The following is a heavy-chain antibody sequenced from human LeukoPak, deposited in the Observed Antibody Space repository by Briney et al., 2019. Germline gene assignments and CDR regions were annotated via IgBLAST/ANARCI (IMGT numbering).Heavy chain of an antibody. V-gene: IGHV1-2*02. D-gene: IGHD3-10*01. CDR3: ARDRDQPHWYFDL. CDR1: EYTFTGYY. J-gene: IGHJ2*01. Sequence: ASVKVSCKASEYTFTGYYMHWVRQAPGQGLEWMGWINPNSGGTNYAQKFQGRVTMTRDTSISTAYMELSRLRSDDTAVYYCARDRDQPHWYFDLWGRGTLVTVSS. CDR2: INPNSGGT.